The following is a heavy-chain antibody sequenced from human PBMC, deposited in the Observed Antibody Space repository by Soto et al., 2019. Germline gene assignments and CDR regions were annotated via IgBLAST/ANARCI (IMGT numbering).Heavy chain of an antibody. J-gene: IGHJ4*02. CDR3: ASLDCSGGSCSAFDY. CDR1: GFTFSSYS. CDR2: ISSSSSYI. V-gene: IGHV3-21*01. Sequence: GGSLRLSCAASGFTFSSYSMNWVRQAPGKGLEWVSSISSSSSYIYYADSVKGRFTISRNNAKNSLYLQMNSLRAEDTAVYYCASLDCSGGSCSAFDYWGQGTLVTVSS. D-gene: IGHD2-15*01.